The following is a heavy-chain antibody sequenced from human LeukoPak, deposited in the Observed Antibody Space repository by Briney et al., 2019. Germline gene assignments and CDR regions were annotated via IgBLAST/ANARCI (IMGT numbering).Heavy chain of an antibody. D-gene: IGHD6-19*01. V-gene: IGHV3-23*01. CDR1: GFTFGNYG. CDR3: AKGLSSGWYDFDH. Sequence: GGSLRLSCAASGFTFGNYGIIWVRQAPGKGLQWVSFISATGSNTYYAESVKGRFTISRDNPRSTVFLHMSSLSVDDTGVYYCAKGLSSGWYDFDHWGQGTLVSVSS. J-gene: IGHJ4*02. CDR2: ISATGSNT.